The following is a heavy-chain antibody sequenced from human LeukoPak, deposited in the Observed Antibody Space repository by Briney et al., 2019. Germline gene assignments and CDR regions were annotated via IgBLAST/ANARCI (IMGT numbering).Heavy chain of an antibody. Sequence: GGSLRLSCAASGFTVSSNYMSWVRQAPGKGLEWVSVIYSGGSTYYADSVKGRFTISRDNSKNTLYLQMNSLRAEDTAVYYCARVGLRFGELHENWGQGTLVTVSS. V-gene: IGHV3-66*01. D-gene: IGHD3-10*01. J-gene: IGHJ4*02. CDR1: GFTVSSNY. CDR2: IYSGGST. CDR3: ARVGLRFGELHEN.